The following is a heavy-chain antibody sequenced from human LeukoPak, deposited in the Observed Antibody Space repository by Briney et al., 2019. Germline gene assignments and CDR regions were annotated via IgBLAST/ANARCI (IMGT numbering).Heavy chain of an antibody. J-gene: IGHJ6*03. Sequence: PGRSLRLSCAASGFTFSSYAMHWVRQAPGKGLEWVAVISYDGSNKYYADSVKGRFTISRDNAENSLFLQMNNLRDEDTAVYYCARDPYSGGYGAHYYYYMDVWGKGTTVTVSS. CDR1: GFTFSSYA. CDR3: ARDPYSGGYGAHYYYYMDV. CDR2: ISYDGSNK. D-gene: IGHD6-19*01. V-gene: IGHV3-30*04.